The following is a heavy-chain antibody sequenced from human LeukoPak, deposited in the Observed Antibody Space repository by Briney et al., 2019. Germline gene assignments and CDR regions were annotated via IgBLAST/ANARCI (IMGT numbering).Heavy chain of an antibody. J-gene: IGHJ4*02. CDR1: GFIVSGDF. Sequence: GGSLRLSCAASGFIVSGDFMSWVRQAPGKGLEWVSVIYSDGSTYYADSVKGRFTISRDNSKNTLDLQMTGLRAEDTAVYYCARERGRGRDSPSFDYWGQGTLVTVSS. CDR2: IYSDGST. V-gene: IGHV3-53*01. CDR3: ARERGRGRDSPSFDY. D-gene: IGHD1-26*01.